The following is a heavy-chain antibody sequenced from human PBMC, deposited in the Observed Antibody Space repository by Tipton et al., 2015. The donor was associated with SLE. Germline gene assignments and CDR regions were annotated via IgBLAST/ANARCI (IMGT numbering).Heavy chain of an antibody. D-gene: IGHD1-26*01. CDR3: ARGRGELPFDY. CDR2: IYYSGST. J-gene: IGHJ4*02. CDR1: DGSISSGGYY. Sequence: TLSLTCTVSDGSISSGGYYWSWIRQHPGKGLEWIGYIYYSGSTYYNPSLKSRVTISVGTSKNQFSLKLSSVTAADAAVYYCARGRGELPFDYWGQGTLVTVSS. V-gene: IGHV4-31*03.